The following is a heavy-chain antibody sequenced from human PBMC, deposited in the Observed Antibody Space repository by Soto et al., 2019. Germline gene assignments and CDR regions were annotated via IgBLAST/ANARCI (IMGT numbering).Heavy chain of an antibody. CDR1: GYSFINYC. CDR3: ARRKESGYYTTGYYYYGMDV. Sequence: PGEPLKISWRGSGYSFINYCVSWVRQMPRKGLEWMGRIDPSDSYTNYSPSFQGHVTISADKSISTAYLQWSSLKASDTAMYYCARRKESGYYTTGYYYYGMDVWGQGTTVTVSS. CDR2: IDPSDSYT. J-gene: IGHJ6*02. V-gene: IGHV5-10-1*01. D-gene: IGHD3-3*01.